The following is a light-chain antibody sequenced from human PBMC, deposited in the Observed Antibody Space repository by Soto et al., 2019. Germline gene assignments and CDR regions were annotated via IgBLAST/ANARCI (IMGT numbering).Light chain of an antibody. Sequence: EIVMTQSPATLSVSPGERVTLSCRASESISTKLAWYQQKPGQAPSLLMYGASTRATGIPARFSGSGSGTEFTLTISSPQSEDFSVYYCQQYNTWSSITFGQGTRLEIK. CDR2: GAS. CDR1: ESISTK. CDR3: QQYNTWSSIT. J-gene: IGKJ5*01. V-gene: IGKV3-15*01.